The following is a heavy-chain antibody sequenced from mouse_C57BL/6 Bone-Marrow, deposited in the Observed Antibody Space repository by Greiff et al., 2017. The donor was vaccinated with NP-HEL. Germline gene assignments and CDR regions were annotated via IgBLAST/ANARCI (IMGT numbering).Heavy chain of an antibody. CDR3: AKEVYYGNFHYAMDY. CDR1: GYTFTSYG. Sequence: QVQLQQSGAELARPGASVKLSCKASGYTFTSYGISWVKQRTGQGLEWIGEIYPRSGNTYYNEKFKGKATLTADKSSSTAYMELRSLTSEDSAVYFCAKEVYYGNFHYAMDYWGQGTSVTVSS. CDR2: IYPRSGNT. J-gene: IGHJ4*01. D-gene: IGHD2-1*01. V-gene: IGHV1-81*01.